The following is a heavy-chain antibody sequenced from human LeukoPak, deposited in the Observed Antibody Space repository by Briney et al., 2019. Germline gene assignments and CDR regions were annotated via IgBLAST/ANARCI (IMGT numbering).Heavy chain of an antibody. Sequence: SETLSLTCAVSGGSISSYYWSWIRQPPGKGLEWIGYIHYSGSTNYNPSLKSRVTISVDTSKNQFSLKLSSVPAADTAVYYCARARYHTEMTYFRTVYYFDYWGQGTLVTVSS. CDR2: IHYSGST. V-gene: IGHV4-59*01. CDR1: GGSISSYY. J-gene: IGHJ4*02. CDR3: ARARYHTEMTYFRTVYYFDY. D-gene: IGHD2-8*01.